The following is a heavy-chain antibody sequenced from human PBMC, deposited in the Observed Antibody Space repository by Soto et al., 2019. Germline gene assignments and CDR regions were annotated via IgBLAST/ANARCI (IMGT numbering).Heavy chain of an antibody. V-gene: IGHV4-34*01. D-gene: IGHD2-2*01. CDR1: GGSFSGYY. CDR2: INHSGST. J-gene: IGHJ4*02. Sequence: SETLSLTCAVYGGSFSGYYWSWIRQPPGKGLEWIGEINHSGSTNYNPSLKSRVTISVDTSKNQFSLQLSSVTATDTAVYYCARHTPCGTTFSCFLYSFDSWGQGTLVTVSS. CDR3: ARHTPCGTTFSCFLYSFDS.